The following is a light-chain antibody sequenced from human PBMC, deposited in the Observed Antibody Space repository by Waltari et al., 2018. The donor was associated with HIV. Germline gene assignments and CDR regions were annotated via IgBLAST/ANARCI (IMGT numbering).Light chain of an antibody. CDR2: ANT. CDR3: QSYDKFLSAWI. J-gene: IGLJ2*01. Sequence: VLTQPPSVSGASGPRVHISCAGSPSHIRADYPLPSYRLFPGSAPKPLLFANTFRPSGVPDRFSGSRSGTSASLAISGLQTEDEADYFCQSYDKFLSAWIFGGGTRVTVL. V-gene: IGLV1-40*01. CDR1: PSHIRADYP.